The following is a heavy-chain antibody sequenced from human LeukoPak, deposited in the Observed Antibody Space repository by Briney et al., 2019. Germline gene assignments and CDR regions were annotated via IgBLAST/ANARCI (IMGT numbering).Heavy chain of an antibody. Sequence: GESLKISCKGSGYSFTSYWIGWVRQMPGKGLEWMGIIYPGDSDTRYSPSFQGQVTISADKSISTAYLQWSGLKASDTAMYYCARSKAYYYYYMDVWGKGTTVTVSS. J-gene: IGHJ6*03. CDR1: GYSFTSYW. CDR3: ARSKAYYYYYMDV. CDR2: IYPGDSDT. V-gene: IGHV5-51*01.